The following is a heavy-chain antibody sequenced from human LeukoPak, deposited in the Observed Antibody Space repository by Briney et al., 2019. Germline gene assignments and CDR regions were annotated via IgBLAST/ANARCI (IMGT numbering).Heavy chain of an antibody. D-gene: IGHD3-22*01. Sequence: GGSLRLSCAASGFTFSSYAMHWVRQAPGKGLEWVAVISYGGSNKYYADSVKGRFTISRDNSKNTLYLQMNSLRAEDTAVYYCARGHPNSYYYDSSGYYSPDDAFDIWGQGTMVTVSS. CDR3: ARGHPNSYYYDSSGYYSPDDAFDI. CDR2: ISYGGSNK. J-gene: IGHJ3*02. V-gene: IGHV3-30-3*01. CDR1: GFTFSSYA.